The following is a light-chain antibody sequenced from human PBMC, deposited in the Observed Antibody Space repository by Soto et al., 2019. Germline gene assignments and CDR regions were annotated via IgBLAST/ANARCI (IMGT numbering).Light chain of an antibody. CDR2: GAS. V-gene: IGKV3-15*01. CDR1: QSVSSN. CDR3: QQYNNWPLT. J-gene: IGKJ4*01. Sequence: EVVQSQSLATMSVKLGDRANFSCRASQSVSSNLAWYQQKPGQAPRLLIYGASTRATGIPARFSGSGSGTEFTLTISSLQSEDFAVYSCQQYNNWPLTFGGGSEV.